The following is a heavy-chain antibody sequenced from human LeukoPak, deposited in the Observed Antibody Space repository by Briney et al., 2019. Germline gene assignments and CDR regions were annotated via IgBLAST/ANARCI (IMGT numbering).Heavy chain of an antibody. V-gene: IGHV3-11*01. Sequence: LSLTCAVYGGSFSGYYWSWIRQAPGKGLEWVSYISSSGSTIYYADSVKGRFTISRDNAKNSLYLQMNSLRAEDTAVYYCARITMVRGEYYFDYWGQGTLVTVSS. CDR3: ARITMVRGEYYFDY. CDR2: ISSSGSTI. J-gene: IGHJ4*02. D-gene: IGHD3-10*01. CDR1: GGSFSGYY.